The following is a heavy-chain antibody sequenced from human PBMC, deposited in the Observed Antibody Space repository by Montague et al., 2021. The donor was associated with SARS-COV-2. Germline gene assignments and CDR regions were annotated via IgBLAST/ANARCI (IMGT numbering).Heavy chain of an antibody. CDR1: GVSITSTNW. D-gene: IGHD4-11*01. V-gene: IGHV4-4*02. CDR3: AGKVLTVPADY. Sequence: SETLSLTCTVSGVSITSTNWWSFVRQPPGKGLEWIGEISYGGIATYNPPLKSRATISMDRSRNLFSLKLSSVTAADTAIYYCAGKVLTVPADYWGQGTLVTVS. CDR2: ISYGGIA. J-gene: IGHJ4*02.